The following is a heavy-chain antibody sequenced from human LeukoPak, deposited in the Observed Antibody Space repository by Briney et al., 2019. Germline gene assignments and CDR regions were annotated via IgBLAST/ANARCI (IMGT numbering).Heavy chain of an antibody. J-gene: IGHJ6*02. Sequence: PGGSLRLSCAASGFTVSSNYMSWVRQAPGKGLEWVSVIYSGGSTYYADSVKGRFTISRDNSKNTLYLQMNSLRAEDTAVYYCARFPVTTYYYYGMDVWGQGTTVTVSS. CDR3: ARFPVTTYYYYGMDV. V-gene: IGHV3-66*01. CDR1: GFTVSSNY. CDR2: IYSGGST. D-gene: IGHD4-17*01.